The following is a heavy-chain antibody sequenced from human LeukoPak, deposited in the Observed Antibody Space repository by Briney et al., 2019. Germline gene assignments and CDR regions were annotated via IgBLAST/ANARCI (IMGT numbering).Heavy chain of an antibody. CDR3: AAAGTPTNCGY. V-gene: IGHV1-2*02. Sequence: ASVKVSCKASGYTFTSYDINWVRQTTGQGLEWMGWINPYSGGTNYAQKFQGRVTMTGDTSISTAYMELSRLRSDDTAVYYCAAAGTPTNCGYWGQGTLVTVSS. D-gene: IGHD6-13*01. CDR2: INPYSGGT. CDR1: GYTFTSYD. J-gene: IGHJ4*02.